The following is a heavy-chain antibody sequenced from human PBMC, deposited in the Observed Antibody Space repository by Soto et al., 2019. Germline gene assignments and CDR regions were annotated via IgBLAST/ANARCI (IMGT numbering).Heavy chain of an antibody. CDR1: EFSFSNYA. J-gene: IGHJ4*02. V-gene: IGHV3-30*03. D-gene: IGHD2-2*01. CDR3: VREKGSSSWHSFDY. CDR2: ISYDGNNK. Sequence: GGPLRLSSAASEFSFSNYAMHWVRQAPGKGLQWLAVISYDGNNKYYADSVEGRFTISRDNSKNTVYLQMNSLRLEDTAVYYCVREKGSSSWHSFDYWGQGTLVTVSS.